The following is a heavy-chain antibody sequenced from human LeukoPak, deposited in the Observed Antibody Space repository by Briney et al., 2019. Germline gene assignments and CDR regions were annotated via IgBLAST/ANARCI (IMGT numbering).Heavy chain of an antibody. V-gene: IGHV4-4*07. CDR2: IYTSGST. CDR1: AASISGYY. D-gene: IGHD3-10*01. J-gene: IGHJ6*02. Sequence: NPSETLSLTCNVSAASISGYYWSWIRQPAGKGLEWIGRIYTSGSTDYSPSLKSRVTLSVDTSKKQFSLKLSSVTAADTAVYFCAGEIRMARGVYYYYGMDVWGQGSTVTVSS. CDR3: AGEIRMARGVYYYYGMDV.